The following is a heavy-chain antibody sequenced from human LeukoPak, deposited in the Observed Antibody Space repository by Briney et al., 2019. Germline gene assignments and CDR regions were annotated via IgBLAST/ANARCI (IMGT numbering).Heavy chain of an antibody. Sequence: ASVKVSCKASGYSFTCYYMHWVRQAPGQGLEWMGCINPNSGGTDYSQKFQVRVTMTRDTYITTAYMELSRLTSDDTAVYYCAGLSGYDPYYFDYWGQGTLVAVSS. CDR3: AGLSGYDPYYFDY. J-gene: IGHJ4*02. V-gene: IGHV1-2*02. CDR2: INPNSGGT. CDR1: GYSFTCYY. D-gene: IGHD5-12*01.